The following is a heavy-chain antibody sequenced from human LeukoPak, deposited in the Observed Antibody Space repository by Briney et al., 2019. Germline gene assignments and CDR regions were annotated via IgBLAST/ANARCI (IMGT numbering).Heavy chain of an antibody. CDR3: ARSASGSYLGFDY. V-gene: IGHV3-9*01. J-gene: IGHJ4*02. D-gene: IGHD1-26*01. Sequence: GGSLRLSCAASGFTFDDYAMHWVRQARGKGLEWVSGIRWNSGSIGYADSVKGRSTISRDNAKHALYLQMNSLRAEDTALYYWARSASGSYLGFDYWGQGTLVTVSS. CDR1: GFTFDDYA. CDR2: IRWNSGSI.